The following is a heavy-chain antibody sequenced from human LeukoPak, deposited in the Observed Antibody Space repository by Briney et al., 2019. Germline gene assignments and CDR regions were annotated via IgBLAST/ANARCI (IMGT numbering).Heavy chain of an antibody. CDR2: INSDGSST. J-gene: IGHJ3*01. CDR3: ARSPVEVDGFDV. Sequence: PGGSLRLSCAASGSTFSSYWMHWVRQAPGKGLVWVSRINSDGSSTSYADSVKGRCTISRDNAKNTLYLQMNSLRAEDTAVYYCARSPVEVDGFDVWGQGTMVTVSS. V-gene: IGHV3-74*01. CDR1: GSTFSSYW. D-gene: IGHD2-2*01.